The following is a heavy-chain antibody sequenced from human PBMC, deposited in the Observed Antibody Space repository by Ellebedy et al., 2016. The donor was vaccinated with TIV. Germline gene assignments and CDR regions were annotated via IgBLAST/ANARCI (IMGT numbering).Heavy chain of an antibody. CDR1: GDSVSSNSAA. J-gene: IGHJ4*02. D-gene: IGHD3/OR15-3a*01. CDR3: AGRGTAGTGFTY. V-gene: IGHV6-1*01. Sequence: SQTLSLTCAISGDSVSSNSAAWNWIRQSPSRGLEWLGRTYYRSKWNTDYAVSVNSRITITADTSKNHSSLQLNSVTPEDTAMYYCAGRGTAGTGFTYWGQGTLVTVSS. CDR2: TYYRSKWNT.